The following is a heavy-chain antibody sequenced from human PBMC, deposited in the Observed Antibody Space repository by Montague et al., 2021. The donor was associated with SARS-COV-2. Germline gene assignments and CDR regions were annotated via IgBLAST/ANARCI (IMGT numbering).Heavy chain of an antibody. CDR2: ISYAGSNK. CDR1: GFTFSSYA. J-gene: IGHJ6*02. V-gene: IGHV3-30-3*01. CDR3: ARDREITMDRGDPLNGMDV. D-gene: IGHD3-10*01. Sequence: SLRLSCAASGFTFSSYAMHWVRQAPGKGLEWVAVISYAGSNKYYADSVKSRFTISRDNSKNTLYLQMNGLRAEDTAVYYCARDREITMDRGDPLNGMDVWGQGTTVTVSS.